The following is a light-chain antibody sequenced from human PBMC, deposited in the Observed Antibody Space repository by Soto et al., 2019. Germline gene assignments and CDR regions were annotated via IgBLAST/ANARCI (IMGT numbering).Light chain of an antibody. CDR1: SSDVGGYNY. J-gene: IGLJ1*01. CDR2: DVS. V-gene: IGLV2-14*03. CDR3: NSYTGSGIV. Sequence: QSALTQPASVSGSPGQSITISCTGTSSDVGGYNYVSWYQRHPGKAPKLMIYDVSNRPSGVSYRFSGSKSGNTASLTISGLQAEDEADYYCNSYTGSGIVFGTGTKVTVL.